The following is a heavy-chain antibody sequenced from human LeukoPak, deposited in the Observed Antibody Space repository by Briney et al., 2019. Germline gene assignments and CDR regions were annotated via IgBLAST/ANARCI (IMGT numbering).Heavy chain of an antibody. Sequence: ASVTVSFKASGGTFLNYAISWVRQAPAQGLEWMGMIIPILGIANYAQKFQGRVTITPDKSNNTAYMELSSLRSEDTAVYYCARDYLVATRDYYYYYGMDVWGQGATVTVSS. CDR3: ARDYLVATRDYYYYYGMDV. J-gene: IGHJ6*02. D-gene: IGHD5-24*01. CDR1: GGTFLNYA. CDR2: IIPILGIA. V-gene: IGHV1-69*04.